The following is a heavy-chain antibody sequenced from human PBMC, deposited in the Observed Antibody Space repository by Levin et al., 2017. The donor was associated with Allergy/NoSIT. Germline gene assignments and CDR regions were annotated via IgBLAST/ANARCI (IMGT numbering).Heavy chain of an antibody. V-gene: IGHV3-7*01. CDR1: GFTFSGYW. D-gene: IGHD1-26*01. CDR3: ARGGTRMTVYYYYGMDV. J-gene: IGHJ6*02. CDR2: INPDGSDK. Sequence: GESLKISCVASGFTFSGYWMSWVRQAPGKGLEWVANINPDGSDKYYVASVKGRFTISRDNAKNSLYLQMNSLRVDDTAVYYCARGGTRMTVYYYYGMDVWGRGTTVTVSS.